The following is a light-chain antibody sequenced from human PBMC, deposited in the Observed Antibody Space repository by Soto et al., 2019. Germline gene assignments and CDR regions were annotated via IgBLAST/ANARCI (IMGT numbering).Light chain of an antibody. CDR3: MQSIQV. CDR1: QSLLHSDGKTS. V-gene: IGKV2D-29*01. J-gene: IGKJ2*01. CDR2: EVS. Sequence: DVVMTQSPLSLSVTPGQPASISCKSSQSLLHSDGKTSLYWYLQRPGQPPHLLIYEVSKRFSGVPERFGGSGSGTDFTLKISRVEADDVGVYYCMQSIQVLGQGTKLEI.